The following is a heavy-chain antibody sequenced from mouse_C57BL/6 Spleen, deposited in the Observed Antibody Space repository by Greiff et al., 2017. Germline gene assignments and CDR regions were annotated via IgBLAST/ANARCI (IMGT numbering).Heavy chain of an antibody. CDR1: GYTFTSYW. Sequence: VQLVESGAELAKPGASVKLSCKASGYTFTSYWMHWVKQRPGQGLEWIGYINPSSGYNKYNQKFKDKATLTADNYTSTAYMKLSSLTYEDSADYYCTRGRDSYYAMEYWGQGTSVTVST. V-gene: IGHV1-7*01. J-gene: IGHJ4*01. CDR2: INPSSGYN. CDR3: TRGRDSYYAMEY.